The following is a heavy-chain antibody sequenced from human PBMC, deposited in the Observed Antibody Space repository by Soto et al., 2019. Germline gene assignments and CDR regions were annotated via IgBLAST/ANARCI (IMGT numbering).Heavy chain of an antibody. Sequence: GGSLRLSCAASGFTFSNYWMSWVRQAPGKGLEWVSIIYSGGGSYYADSVKGRFSISRDNSKNMVFLQMNALRADDTAVYYCATRIAVTAAADYWGQGTLVTVSS. V-gene: IGHV3-66*01. D-gene: IGHD2-21*02. CDR2: IYSGGGS. CDR1: GFTFSNYW. CDR3: ATRIAVTAAADY. J-gene: IGHJ4*02.